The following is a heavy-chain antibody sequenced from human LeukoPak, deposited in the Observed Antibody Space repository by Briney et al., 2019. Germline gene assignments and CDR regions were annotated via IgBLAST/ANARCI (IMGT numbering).Heavy chain of an antibody. CDR2: IFYSGST. Sequence: RPSETPSLTRTVSSGSISTSNYYWGRVRQPPGEALEWIGNIFYSGSTYYSPSLKSRVTISLDTSMNQCSLKLSSVAASYTAVYYCARGRSNGWFYWGQGALVTAAS. V-gene: IGHV4-39*07. D-gene: IGHD2-8*01. CDR3: ARGRSNGWFY. J-gene: IGHJ4*02. CDR1: SGSISTSNYY.